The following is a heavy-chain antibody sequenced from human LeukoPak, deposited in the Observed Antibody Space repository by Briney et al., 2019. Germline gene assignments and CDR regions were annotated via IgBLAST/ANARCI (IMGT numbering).Heavy chain of an antibody. D-gene: IGHD2-2*01. CDR2: FDPENGET. CDR1: GHTLTELS. V-gene: IGHV1-24*01. Sequence: ASVKVSCKVSGHTLTELSMHWVRQAPGKGLEWMGGFDPENGETIYAQKFQGRVTMTEDTSTDTVYMELSSLRSEDTAVYYCARGPEGYCSSTSCYPSYGMDVWGQGTTVTVSS. J-gene: IGHJ6*02. CDR3: ARGPEGYCSSTSCYPSYGMDV.